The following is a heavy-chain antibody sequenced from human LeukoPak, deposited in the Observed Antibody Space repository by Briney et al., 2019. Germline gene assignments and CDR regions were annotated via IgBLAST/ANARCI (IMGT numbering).Heavy chain of an antibody. J-gene: IGHJ6*02. CDR2: ISDSGGST. CDR3: VRRYSFGPYGMDV. CDR1: GFPFSNYA. D-gene: IGHD2-15*01. Sequence: PGGSLRLSCSASGFPFSNYAMHWGRQAPGKGLEYVSAISDSGGSTYYADSVKGRFTISRNNSKNTLYLQMSSLGAEDTAVYFCVRRYSFGPYGMDVWGQGTTVTVSS. V-gene: IGHV3-64D*09.